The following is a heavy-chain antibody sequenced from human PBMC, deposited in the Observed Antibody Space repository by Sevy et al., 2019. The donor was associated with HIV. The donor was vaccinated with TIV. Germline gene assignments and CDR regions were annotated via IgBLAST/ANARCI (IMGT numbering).Heavy chain of an antibody. V-gene: IGHV4-61*01. CDR1: GVSVTSDTYY. CDR3: AREPYFFDKSGYFWDY. Sequence: SETLSLTCAVSGVSVTSDTYYWSWIRQPPGKGLEWIGYVYHTGSTNYSPSFKSRVTISIDTSRNQFSLRLFSVAAADTAMYYCAREPYFFDKSGYFWDYWGQGILVTVSS. D-gene: IGHD3-22*01. J-gene: IGHJ4*02. CDR2: VYHTGST.